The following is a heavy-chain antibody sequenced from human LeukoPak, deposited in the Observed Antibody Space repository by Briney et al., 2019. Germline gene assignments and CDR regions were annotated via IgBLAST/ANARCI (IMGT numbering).Heavy chain of an antibody. CDR1: GFTFSTYS. CDR2: ISSSPGSI. D-gene: IGHD4-17*01. J-gene: IGHJ4*02. Sequence: GGSLRLSCAASGFTFSTYSMNWVRQAPGKGLEWVSYISSSPGSISYAGSVKGRFTISRDNAKNSLYLQMNSLRAEDTAVYYCARAKDGDYGPGDFWGQGALVTVSS. V-gene: IGHV3-48*04. CDR3: ARAKDGDYGPGDF.